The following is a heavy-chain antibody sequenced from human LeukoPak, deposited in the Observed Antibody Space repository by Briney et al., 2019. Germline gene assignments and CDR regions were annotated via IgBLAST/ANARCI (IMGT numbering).Heavy chain of an antibody. V-gene: IGHV5-10-1*01. Sequence: GESIQLSCKGSGYSFTSYCISWVRQMPGKGLEWVGRIDPSDSYTNYSPSFEGHVTISADKSISTAYLQWSSLKASDIATYYCARHYGAAGDFDYWGQGTLVTVSS. D-gene: IGHD6-13*01. CDR2: IDPSDSYT. CDR1: GYSFTSYC. J-gene: IGHJ4*02. CDR3: ARHYGAAGDFDY.